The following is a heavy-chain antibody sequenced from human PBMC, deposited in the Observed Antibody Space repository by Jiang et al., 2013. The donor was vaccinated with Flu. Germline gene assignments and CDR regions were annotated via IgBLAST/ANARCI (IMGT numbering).Heavy chain of an antibody. CDR3: ARERWLERRAGWFDP. J-gene: IGHJ5*02. V-gene: IGHV6-1*01. CDR2: N. D-gene: IGHD1-1*01. Sequence: NDYAVSVKSRITINPDTSKNQFSLQLNSVTPEDTAVYYCARERWLERRAGWFDPWGQGTLVTVSS.